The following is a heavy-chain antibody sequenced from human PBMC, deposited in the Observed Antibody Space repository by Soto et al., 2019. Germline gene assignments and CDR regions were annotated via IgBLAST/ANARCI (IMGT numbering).Heavy chain of an antibody. CDR3: ARCPNYIRNFDY. Sequence: SETLSLTCAVSGYSISSGYYWGWIRQPPGKGLEWIGSIYHSGSTYYNPSLKSRVTISVDTSKNQFSLKLSSVTAADTAVYYCARCPNYIRNFDYWGQGTLVTGS. CDR2: IYHSGST. V-gene: IGHV4-38-2*01. J-gene: IGHJ4*02. D-gene: IGHD3-10*01. CDR1: GYSISSGYY.